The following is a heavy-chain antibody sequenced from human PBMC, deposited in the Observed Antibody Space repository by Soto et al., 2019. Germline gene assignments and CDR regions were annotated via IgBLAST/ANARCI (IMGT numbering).Heavy chain of an antibody. V-gene: IGHV3-66*01. D-gene: IGHD6-13*01. CDR1: GFTVSWNH. CDR2: IYSGDGP. Sequence: GGSLRLSCVASGFTVSWNHVSWVRQAPGKGLEWVSVIYSGDGPYYADSVRGRFTMSRDNSQSTLYLQMNSLRAEDSAIYYCAAAVGSEYFDYWGQGTLVTVSS. J-gene: IGHJ4*02. CDR3: AAAVGSEYFDY.